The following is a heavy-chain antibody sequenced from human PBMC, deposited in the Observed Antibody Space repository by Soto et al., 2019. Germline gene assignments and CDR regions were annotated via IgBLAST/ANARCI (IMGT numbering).Heavy chain of an antibody. CDR1: GFTFSTYG. Sequence: QVQLVESGGGVVQPGRSLRLSCAASGFTFSTYGMHWVRQAPGKGLEWVAVIWYDGSNKYYADSVEGRFTISRDNSKNTLYLQMNSRRAEDTAVYYCASAPYDFWSGYYMDYWGQGTLVTVSS. CDR3: ASAPYDFWSGYYMDY. J-gene: IGHJ4*02. D-gene: IGHD3-3*01. CDR2: IWYDGSNK. V-gene: IGHV3-33*01.